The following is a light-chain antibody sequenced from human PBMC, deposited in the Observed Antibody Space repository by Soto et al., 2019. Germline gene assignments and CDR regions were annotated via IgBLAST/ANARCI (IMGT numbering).Light chain of an antibody. CDR1: QSVSNNY. Sequence: EIVLTQSPGTLSLPPGERATLSCRASQSVSNNYLAWYQQKPGQAPRLLIYGASRRATGIPDRFSGSASGTDFTLTISRLEPEDFAVYFCKQYSDLPMTFGQGTRLEIK. CDR3: KQYSDLPMT. V-gene: IGKV3-20*01. J-gene: IGKJ5*01. CDR2: GAS.